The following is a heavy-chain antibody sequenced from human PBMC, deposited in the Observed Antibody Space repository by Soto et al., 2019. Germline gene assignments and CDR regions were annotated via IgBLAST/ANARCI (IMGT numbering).Heavy chain of an antibody. J-gene: IGHJ6*02. V-gene: IGHV1-69*13. CDR2: IIPIFGTA. Sequence: VASVKVSCKASGGTFSSYAISWVRQAPGQGLEWMGGIIPIFGTANYAQKFQGRVTITADESTSTAYMELSSLRSEDTAVYYSAVSLNPGYSTTTYYYYYGMDVWGQGTTVTVSS. D-gene: IGHD6-13*01. CDR3: AVSLNPGYSTTTYYYYYGMDV. CDR1: GGTFSSYA.